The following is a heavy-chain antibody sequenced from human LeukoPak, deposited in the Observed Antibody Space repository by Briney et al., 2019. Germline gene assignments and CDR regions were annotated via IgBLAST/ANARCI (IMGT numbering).Heavy chain of an antibody. J-gene: IGHJ4*02. Sequence: PGGSLRLSCAASGFTFSNYYMNWVRQAPGKGLEWVSCISSSSSTIYYADSVKGRFTISRDNAKNSLYLQMNSLRAEDTAVYYCARVTYGSGTYGAFDYWGQGTLVTVSS. CDR3: ARVTYGSGTYGAFDY. CDR2: ISSSSSTI. D-gene: IGHD3-10*01. CDR1: GFTFSNYY. V-gene: IGHV3-48*01.